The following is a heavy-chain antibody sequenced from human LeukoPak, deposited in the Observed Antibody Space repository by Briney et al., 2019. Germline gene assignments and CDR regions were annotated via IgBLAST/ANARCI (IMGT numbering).Heavy chain of an antibody. J-gene: IGHJ5*02. CDR1: GFTVRSNY. Sequence: GSPRLFCAASGFTVRSNYMALVRQAPGEGLGLVSVMYSGDSTYYDDSVKGRFTISRDNSKNTLDLQMNSLRDEDTGVYYCARADGYSSWFVHWGQGTLVTVSS. D-gene: IGHD5-18*01. CDR3: ARADGYSSWFVH. CDR2: MYSGDST. V-gene: IGHV3-53*01.